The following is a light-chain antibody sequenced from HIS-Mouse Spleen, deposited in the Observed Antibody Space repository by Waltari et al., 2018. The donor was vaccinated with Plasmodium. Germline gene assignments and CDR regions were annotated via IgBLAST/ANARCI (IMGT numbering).Light chain of an antibody. J-gene: IGKJ1*01. V-gene: IGKV1-39*01. CDR3: QQSYSTPWT. Sequence: DIHITQSPSSLSSSVGDRVTITCRASQSISSYLNWYQKKPGKAPKLLIYAASSMQSGIPSRFSGSGSGTEFTLTISSLQPEDFATYYCQQSYSTPWTFGQGTKVEIK. CDR1: QSISSY. CDR2: AAS.